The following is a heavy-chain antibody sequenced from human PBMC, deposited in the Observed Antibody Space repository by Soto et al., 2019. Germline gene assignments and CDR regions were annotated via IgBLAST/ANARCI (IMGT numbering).Heavy chain of an antibody. D-gene: IGHD2-15*01. J-gene: IGHJ6*02. CDR2: IRGFSPYT. CDR1: GFTFRTYT. Sequence: EVQLVESGGGLVKPGGSLRLSCISSGFTFRTYTMNWVRQAPGKGLEWVSGIRGFSPYTFYAESVKGRFTISRDNDKNSLYLPMNSLRAEDTAVYYCARDRGYDAHDYYYNAMDVWGQWTTVTVSS. CDR3: ARDRGYDAHDYYYNAMDV. V-gene: IGHV3-21*01.